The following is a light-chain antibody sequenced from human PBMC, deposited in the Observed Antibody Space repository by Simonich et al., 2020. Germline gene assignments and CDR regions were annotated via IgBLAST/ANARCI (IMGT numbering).Light chain of an antibody. CDR1: SSEVGGYNF. J-gene: IGLJ3*02. V-gene: IGLV2-14*01. CDR3: SSYTSSSTWV. Sequence: QSALTQPASVSGPPGQSITISCTGTSSEVGGYNFASWYQQHPGKAPKLMIYDVSKRPSGFSNRFFGSKSGNTASLTISGLQAEDEADYYCSSYTSSSTWVFGGGTKLTVL. CDR2: DVS.